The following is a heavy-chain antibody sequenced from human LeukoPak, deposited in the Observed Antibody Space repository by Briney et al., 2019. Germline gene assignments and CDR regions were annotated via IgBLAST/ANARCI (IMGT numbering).Heavy chain of an antibody. J-gene: IGHJ5*02. CDR3: AKATGAYGSGSYSGFDP. CDR2: ISWNSGSI. CDR1: GFTFDDYA. V-gene: IGHV3-9*01. D-gene: IGHD3-10*01. Sequence: GGSLRLSCAASGFTFDDYAMHWVRQAPGKGLEWVSGISWNSGSIGYADSVKGRFTISRDNAKNSLYLQMNSLGAEDTALYYCAKATGAYGSGSYSGFDPWGQGTLVTVSS.